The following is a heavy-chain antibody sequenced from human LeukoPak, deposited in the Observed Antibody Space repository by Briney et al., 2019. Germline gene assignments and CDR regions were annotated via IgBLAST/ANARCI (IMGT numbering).Heavy chain of an antibody. J-gene: IGHJ6*03. V-gene: IGHV3-23*01. CDR1: GFTFSSYG. Sequence: GGSLRLSCAASGFTFSSYGMSWVRQAPGKGLEWVSAISGSGSSTYYADSVKGRFTISRDNSKNTLCLQMNSLRAEDTAVYYCAKFQAPYYFYIDLWGKGSTVTVSS. CDR3: AKFQAPYYFYIDL. CDR2: ISGSGSST.